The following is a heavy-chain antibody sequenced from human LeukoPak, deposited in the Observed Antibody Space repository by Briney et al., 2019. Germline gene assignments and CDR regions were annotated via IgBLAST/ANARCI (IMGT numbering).Heavy chain of an antibody. V-gene: IGHV3-30*18. CDR3: GKDLSSGFPRAY. J-gene: IGHJ4*02. CDR2: ISYDGSNK. D-gene: IGHD6-19*01. Sequence: PGGSLRLSCAASGFTFSTYGMHWVRQAPGKGLEWVAVISYDGSNKYYADSVKGRFTISRDNSKNTLYLQMNSLRAEDTGVYYCGKDLSSGFPRAYWGQGTLVTVSS. CDR1: GFTFSTYG.